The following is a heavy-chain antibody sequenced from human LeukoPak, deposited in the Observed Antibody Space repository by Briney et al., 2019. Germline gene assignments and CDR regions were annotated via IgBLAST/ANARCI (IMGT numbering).Heavy chain of an antibody. CDR2: ISAYNGNT. Sequence: ASVKVSCKAPGYTFTSYGISWVRQAPGQGLEWMGWISAYNGNTNYAQKLQGRVTMTTDTSTSTAYMELRSLRSDDTAVYYCARAPRRGSSWFNWFDPWGQGTLVTVSS. CDR3: ARAPRRGSSWFNWFDP. CDR1: GYTFTSYG. V-gene: IGHV1-18*01. D-gene: IGHD6-13*01. J-gene: IGHJ5*02.